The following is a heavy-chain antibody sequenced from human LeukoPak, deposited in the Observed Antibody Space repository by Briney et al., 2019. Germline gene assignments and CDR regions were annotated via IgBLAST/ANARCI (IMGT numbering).Heavy chain of an antibody. D-gene: IGHD6-19*01. CDR3: ARVYSSGWYGGYFDY. J-gene: IGHJ4*02. CDR1: GYTFTSYG. V-gene: IGHV1-18*01. Sequence: GASVKVSCKASGYTFTSYGISWVRQAPGQGLEWMGWISAYNGNTNYAQKLQGRVTMTTDTSTSTAYMELRSLRSDDTAVYYCARVYSSGWYGGYFDYWGQGTLVTVSS. CDR2: ISAYNGNT.